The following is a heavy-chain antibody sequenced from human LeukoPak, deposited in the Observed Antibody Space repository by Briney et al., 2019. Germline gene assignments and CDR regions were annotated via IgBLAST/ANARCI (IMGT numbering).Heavy chain of an antibody. CDR2: IYYSGIT. J-gene: IGHJ4*02. CDR1: GGSINNYY. D-gene: IGHD2-15*01. Sequence: SETLSLTCTVSGGSINNYYWSWIRQPPGKGLERIGYIYYSGITNSNPSLKSRVTLSVDTSKNRLSLKLRSVTAADTAVYYCTGALRGTDFDYWGQGTLVTVSS. CDR3: TGALRGTDFDY. V-gene: IGHV4-59*01.